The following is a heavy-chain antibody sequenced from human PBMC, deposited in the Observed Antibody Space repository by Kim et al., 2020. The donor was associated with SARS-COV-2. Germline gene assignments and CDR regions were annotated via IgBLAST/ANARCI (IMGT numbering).Heavy chain of an antibody. CDR1: GFAFSNYA. D-gene: IGHD2-2*02. CDR2: ISGSGDNT. Sequence: GGSLRLSCAASGFAFSNYAMTWVRQAPGRGLEWASSISGSGDNTLYADSVKGRYTISRDNSNNTLYLQTNSLSADDTAVYYCAKGRGSSTTSCYNYWGPGILVTVSS. V-gene: IGHV3-23*01. J-gene: IGHJ4*02. CDR3: AKGRGSSTTSCYNY.